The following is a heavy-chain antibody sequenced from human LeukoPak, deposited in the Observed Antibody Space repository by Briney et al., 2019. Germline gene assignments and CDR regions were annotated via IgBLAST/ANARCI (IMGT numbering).Heavy chain of an antibody. CDR1: GYTFTNYG. Sequence: ASVKVSCKASGYTFTNYGISWVRQAPGQGPEWMGWISAYNGDTNYAQKLQGRVTMTTDTSTSTAYMELRSLRSDDTAAYYCARVPVVLVPAAYCFDYWGQGTLVTVSS. CDR3: ARVPVVLVPAAYCFDY. D-gene: IGHD2-2*01. V-gene: IGHV1-18*01. CDR2: ISAYNGDT. J-gene: IGHJ4*02.